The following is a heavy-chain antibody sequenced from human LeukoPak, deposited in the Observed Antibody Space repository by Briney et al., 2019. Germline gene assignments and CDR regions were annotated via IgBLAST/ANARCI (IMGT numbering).Heavy chain of an antibody. CDR1: GGSISSYH. CDR2: IDYSGST. D-gene: IGHD4-23*01. V-gene: IGHV4-59*12. CDR3: ARERYGGWVDY. Sequence: SETLSLTCTVSGGSISSYHWSWIRQPPGKGLEWIRYIDYSGSTNYNPSLKSRVTMSVDTSKNQFSLKLSSVTAADTAVYYCARERYGGWVDYWGQGTLVTVSS. J-gene: IGHJ4*02.